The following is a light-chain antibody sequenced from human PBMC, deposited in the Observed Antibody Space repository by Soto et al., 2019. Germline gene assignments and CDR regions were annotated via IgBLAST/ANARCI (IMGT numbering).Light chain of an antibody. CDR1: SSNIGAGYD. CDR3: QSYDSSLSGVV. CDR2: GNS. Sequence: QSVLTQPPSVSGAPGQRVTISCTGSSSNIGAGYDVPWYQQLPGTAPKLLIYGNSNRPSGVPDRFSGSKSGTSASLAITGLQAEDEADYYCQSYDSSLSGVVFGGVTKLTVL. V-gene: IGLV1-40*01. J-gene: IGLJ2*01.